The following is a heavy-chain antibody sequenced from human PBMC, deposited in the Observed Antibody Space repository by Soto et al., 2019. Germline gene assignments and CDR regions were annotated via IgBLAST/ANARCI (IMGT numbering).Heavy chain of an antibody. J-gene: IGHJ6*02. CDR1: GFTFTSSA. V-gene: IGHV1-58*01. D-gene: IGHD3-3*01. Sequence: SVKVSCKASGFTFTSSAVQWVRQARGQRLEWIGWIVVGSGNTNYAQKFQERVTITRDMSTSTAYMELSSLRSEDTAVYYCAAELRFLEWLRSPLKMDVWGQGTTVTV. CDR2: IVVGSGNT. CDR3: AAELRFLEWLRSPLKMDV.